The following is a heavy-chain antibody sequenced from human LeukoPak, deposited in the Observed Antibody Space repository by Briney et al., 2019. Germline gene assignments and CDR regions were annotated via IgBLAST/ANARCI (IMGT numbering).Heavy chain of an antibody. CDR2: VYETGSP. Sequence: SETLSLTCTVSGGSISSGNYQYYWGWIRQPPGKGLEWIASVYETGSPYYNPSLKSRVTISVDTSKNQFSLKLSSVTAADTAVYYCARGSPYSSSWYGYDYWGQGTLVTVSS. D-gene: IGHD6-13*01. J-gene: IGHJ4*02. CDR1: GGSISSGNYQYY. V-gene: IGHV4-39*07. CDR3: ARGSPYSSSWYGYDY.